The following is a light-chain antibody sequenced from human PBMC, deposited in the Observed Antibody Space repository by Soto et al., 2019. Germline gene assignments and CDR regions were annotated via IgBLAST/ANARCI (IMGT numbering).Light chain of an antibody. J-gene: IGKJ1*01. CDR1: QSVSSN. Sequence: EVVLTHKPATLSISPPLIATLSFRPSQSVSSNLAWYQQKPGQAPRLLIYGASTRATGTPARFSGSGSGTDFTLTISRLEPEDFAVYYCQQYGRLSWRFGQGSKVEIK. V-gene: IGKV3-20*01. CDR3: QQYGRLSWR. CDR2: GAS.